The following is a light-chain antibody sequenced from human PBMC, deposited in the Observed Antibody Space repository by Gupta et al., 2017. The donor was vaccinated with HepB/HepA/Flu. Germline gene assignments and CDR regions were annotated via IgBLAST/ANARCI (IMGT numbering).Light chain of an antibody. Sequence: QSALTQPASVSGSPRQSITISCSGTSYDVGAYDHVSWYQHHPGKAPKLLIYVVNNRPAGVAVRFSVSKSGNTASLTISALQEEDESDYFYHSYTTRSTVIFGGGTKLTVL. CDR2: VVN. CDR3: HSYTTRSTVI. J-gene: IGLJ2*01. V-gene: IGLV2-14*03. CDR1: SYDVGAYDH.